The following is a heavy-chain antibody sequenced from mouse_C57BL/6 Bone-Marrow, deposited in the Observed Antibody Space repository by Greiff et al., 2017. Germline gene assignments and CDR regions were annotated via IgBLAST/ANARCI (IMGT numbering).Heavy chain of an antibody. Sequence: QVQLQQPGAELVKPGASVKLSCKASGYTFTSYWMQWVKQRPGQGLEWIGEIDPSDSYTNYNQKFKGKATLTVDTSSSPAYMQLSSLTSEDAAVYYCARSEDYDYDELLAMDYWGQGTSVTVSS. J-gene: IGHJ4*01. CDR2: IDPSDSYT. D-gene: IGHD2-4*01. V-gene: IGHV1-50*01. CDR3: ARSEDYDYDELLAMDY. CDR1: GYTFTSYW.